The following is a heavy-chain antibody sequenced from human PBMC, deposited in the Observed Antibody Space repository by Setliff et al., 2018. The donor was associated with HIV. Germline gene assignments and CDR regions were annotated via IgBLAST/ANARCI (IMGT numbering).Heavy chain of an antibody. CDR3: ARGGGFWSGQLDF. V-gene: IGHV4-34*01. CDR2: INHSGIS. CDR1: GGSFSGHY. D-gene: IGHD3-3*01. J-gene: IGHJ4*02. Sequence: ASETLSLTCAVYGGSFSGHYWSWIRQPPGKGLEWIGEINHSGISNFNPSLKSRVTIPIDTPRNQFPLKLSSVTAADTAVYHCARGGGFWSGQLDFWGQGTLGTVSS.